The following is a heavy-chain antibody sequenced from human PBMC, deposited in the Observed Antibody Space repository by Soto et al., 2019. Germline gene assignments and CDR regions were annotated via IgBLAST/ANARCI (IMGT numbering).Heavy chain of an antibody. V-gene: IGHV1-2*04. Sequence: ASVKVSCKASGYTFTGYYMHWVRPAPGQGLEWMGWINPNSGGTNYAQKFQGWVTMTRDTSISTAYMELSRLRSDDTAVYYCARVPRGIVVVTAIIDYFDYWGHGTLVTVSS. CDR1: GYTFTGYY. J-gene: IGHJ4*01. CDR3: ARVPRGIVVVTAIIDYFDY. D-gene: IGHD2-21*02. CDR2: INPNSGGT.